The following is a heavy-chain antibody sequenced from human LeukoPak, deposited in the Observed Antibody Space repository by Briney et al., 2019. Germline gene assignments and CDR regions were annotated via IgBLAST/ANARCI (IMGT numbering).Heavy chain of an antibody. Sequence: GASVKVSCKVSGYTLTELSMHWVRQAPGKGLEWMGGFDPEDGGTIYAQKFQGRVTMTEDTSTDTAYMELSSLRSEDTAVYYCATARLTSRYFDYWGQGTLVTVSS. D-gene: IGHD3-9*01. J-gene: IGHJ4*02. CDR2: FDPEDGGT. CDR3: ATARLTSRYFDY. CDR1: GYTLTELS. V-gene: IGHV1-24*01.